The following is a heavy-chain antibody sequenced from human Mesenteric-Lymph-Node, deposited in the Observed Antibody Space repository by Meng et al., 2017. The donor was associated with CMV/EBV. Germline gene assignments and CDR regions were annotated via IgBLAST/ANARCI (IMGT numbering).Heavy chain of an antibody. Sequence: GESLKISCAASGFTFSSYSMNWVRQAPGKGLEWVSSISSSSSYIYYADSVKGRFTISRDNSKNTLYLQMNSLRAEDTAVYYCARPRAAAGTINYYYYGMDVWGQGTTVTVSS. CDR1: GFTFSSYS. D-gene: IGHD6-13*01. CDR2: ISSSSSYI. CDR3: ARPRAAAGTINYYYYGMDV. V-gene: IGHV3-21*01. J-gene: IGHJ6*02.